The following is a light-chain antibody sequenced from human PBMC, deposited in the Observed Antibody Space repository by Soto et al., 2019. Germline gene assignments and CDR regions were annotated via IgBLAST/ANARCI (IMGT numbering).Light chain of an antibody. CDR2: DDG. Sequence: SYELTQPPSVSVAPGQTARITCGGNNIGSESVHWYQQKPGQAPVLVVYDDGDRPSGIPERFSGSNSGNTATLTISRVEAGDEADYYCQVWDSSSDHYVFGTGTKVTV. CDR3: QVWDSSSDHYV. CDR1: NIGSES. V-gene: IGLV3-21*02. J-gene: IGLJ1*01.